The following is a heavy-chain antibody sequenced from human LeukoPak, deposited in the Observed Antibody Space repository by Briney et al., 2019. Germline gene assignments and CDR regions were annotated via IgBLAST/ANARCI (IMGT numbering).Heavy chain of an antibody. CDR3: AKDANFQSDYVDY. CDR2: INWNSGSI. V-gene: IGHV3-9*01. D-gene: IGHD3-3*01. J-gene: IGHJ4*02. CDR1: GFTFDDYA. Sequence: PGGSLRLSCAASGFTFDDYAMPWVRHAPGKGLEWVSGINWNSGSIDYADSVKGRFTISRDNAKNSLYLQMNSLSAEDTALYYCAKDANFQSDYVDYWGQGTLVTVSS.